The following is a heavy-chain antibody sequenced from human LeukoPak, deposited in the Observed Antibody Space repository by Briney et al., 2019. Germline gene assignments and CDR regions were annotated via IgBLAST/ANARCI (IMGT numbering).Heavy chain of an antibody. CDR1: GFTFSSYS. J-gene: IGHJ4*02. Sequence: GESLKISCVASGFTFSSYSMNWVRQAPGKGLEWVSYISSSSSTIYYGDSVKGRFTISRDNAKNSLYLQMNSLRDEDTAVYYCVRVGEFDYWGQGTQVTVSS. D-gene: IGHD3-10*01. CDR3: VRVGEFDY. V-gene: IGHV3-48*02. CDR2: ISSSSSTI.